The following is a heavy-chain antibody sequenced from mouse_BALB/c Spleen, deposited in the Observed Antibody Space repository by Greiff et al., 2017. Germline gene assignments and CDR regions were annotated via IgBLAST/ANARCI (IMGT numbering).Heavy chain of an antibody. CDR3: ALIYYGNYVGVDY. CDR2: IDPANGNT. Sequence: EVQLQQSGAELVKPGASVKLSCTASGFNIKDTYMHWVKQRPEQGLEWIGRIDPANGNTKYDPKFQGKATITADTSSNTAYLQLSSLTSEDTAVYYCALIYYGNYVGVDYWGQGTSVTVSS. V-gene: IGHV14-3*02. CDR1: GFNIKDTY. D-gene: IGHD2-1*01. J-gene: IGHJ4*01.